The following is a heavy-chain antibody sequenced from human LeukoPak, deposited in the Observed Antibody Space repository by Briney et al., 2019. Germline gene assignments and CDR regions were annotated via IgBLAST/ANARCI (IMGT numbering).Heavy chain of an antibody. Sequence: GGSLRLSCAASGFTFDDYALGWVRQDPGKGLKWVSGINWNGGSTGYADSVKGRFTISRDNAKNSLFLQMNSLRTEDTAVYYCARSGERGAFDIWGQGTMVTVSS. D-gene: IGHD1-1*01. CDR2: INWNGGST. V-gene: IGHV3-20*04. J-gene: IGHJ3*02. CDR3: ARSGERGAFDI. CDR1: GFTFDDYA.